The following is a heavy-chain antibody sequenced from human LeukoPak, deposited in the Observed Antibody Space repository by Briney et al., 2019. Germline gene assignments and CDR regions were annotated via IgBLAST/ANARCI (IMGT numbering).Heavy chain of an antibody. V-gene: IGHV4-61*02. CDR2: IYTSGST. Sequence: PSETLSLTCAVSGYSISSGYYWTWIRQPAGKGLEWIGRIYTSGSTGYNPSLKSRVTISLDTSKNQFSLRLSSVTAADTAVYYCTRAARMRFLEWFPFDPWGQGTLVTVSS. CDR3: TRAARMRFLEWFPFDP. D-gene: IGHD3-3*01. J-gene: IGHJ5*02. CDR1: GYSISSGYY.